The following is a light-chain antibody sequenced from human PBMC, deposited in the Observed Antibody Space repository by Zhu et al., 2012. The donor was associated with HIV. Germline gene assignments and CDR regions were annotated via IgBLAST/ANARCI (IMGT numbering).Light chain of an antibody. CDR2: DAS. Sequence: IVLTQSPATLSLSPGERATASCRASRSVSSFLAWYQQKPGQAPRLLIYDASKRAAGIPPRFSGSGSGTDFTLTIGSLEPEDFALYYCQQRSNWPLTFGGGTKVEIK. J-gene: IGKJ4*01. CDR3: QQRSNWPLT. V-gene: IGKV3-11*01. CDR1: RSVSSF.